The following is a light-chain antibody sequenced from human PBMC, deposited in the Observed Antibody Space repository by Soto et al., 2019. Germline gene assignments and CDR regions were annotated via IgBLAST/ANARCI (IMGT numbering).Light chain of an antibody. Sequence: LTQPASVSGSPGQSITISCTGTSSDVGGYDYVSWYQQHPGKAPKFMIYEVTNRPSGVSHRFSGSKSGNTASLTISGLQAEDEADYYCTSYTSSSTYVFGTGTKVTVL. J-gene: IGLJ1*01. V-gene: IGLV2-14*01. CDR2: EVT. CDR3: TSYTSSSTYV. CDR1: SSDVGGYDY.